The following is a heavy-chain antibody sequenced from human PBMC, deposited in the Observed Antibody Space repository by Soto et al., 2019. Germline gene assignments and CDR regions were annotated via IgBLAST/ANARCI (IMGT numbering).Heavy chain of an antibody. CDR3: ARGSLTGGKWLDP. CDR2: IWYDGSEK. Sequence: QVQLVESGGAVVQPGRSLRLSCAASGYTFSSYAVHWVRQAPGRGLEWVAIIWYDGSEKYYADSVKGRFTISRDNSRNTLYLQMNSLRVEDTARYYCARGSLTGGKWLDPWGQGTRVTVSS. V-gene: IGHV3-33*01. J-gene: IGHJ5*02. CDR1: GYTFSSYA. D-gene: IGHD3-9*01.